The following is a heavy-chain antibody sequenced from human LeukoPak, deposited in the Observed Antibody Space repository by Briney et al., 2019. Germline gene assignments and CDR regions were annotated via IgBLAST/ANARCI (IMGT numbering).Heavy chain of an antibody. CDR1: GFTFSSYG. CDR3: ARPRGCGSARCNNFDY. V-gene: IGHV3-30*02. CDR2: IRYDGSNK. Sequence: GGSLRLSCAASGFTFSSYGMHWVRQAPGKGLEWVAFIRYDGSNKYYADSVKGRFIISRDNARNSLYLQMNNMSAEDTAVYYCARPRGCGSARCNNFDYWGQGTLVTVSS. J-gene: IGHJ4*02. D-gene: IGHD2-2*01.